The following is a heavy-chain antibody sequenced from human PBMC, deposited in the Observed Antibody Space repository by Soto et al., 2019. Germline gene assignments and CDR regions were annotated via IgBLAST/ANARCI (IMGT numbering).Heavy chain of an antibody. CDR2: ISGSGAST. V-gene: IGHV3-23*01. J-gene: IGHJ5*02. Sequence: PGGSLRLSCAASGFTFSSYAMSGARKAQRKGLEWVSAISGSGASTYYAVSVKGRSTISRDNSKNTLYLQMISLIAEHTAVYYCAKTPPPAPRGQGTLVPVSS. CDR1: GFTFSSYA. CDR3: AKTPPPAP.